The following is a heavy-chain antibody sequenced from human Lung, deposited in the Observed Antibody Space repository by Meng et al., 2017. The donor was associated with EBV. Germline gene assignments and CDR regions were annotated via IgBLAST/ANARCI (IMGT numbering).Heavy chain of an antibody. J-gene: IGHJ4*02. D-gene: IGHD5-24*01. Sequence: QGQLVQVGAEGKTPGASMKASCKASGYTFTSYYIHWVRQAPGQGLEWMGVINPSGGSTTYSQKFQGRLTMTRDTSTSAVYMELSSLRSEDTAIYYCARSPLDGYNYHFDYWGQGTLVTVSS. V-gene: IGHV1-46*01. CDR2: INPSGGST. CDR1: GYTFTSYY. CDR3: ARSPLDGYNYHFDY.